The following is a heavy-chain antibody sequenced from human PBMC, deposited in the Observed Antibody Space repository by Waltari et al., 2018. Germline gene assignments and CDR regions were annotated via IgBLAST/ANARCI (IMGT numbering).Heavy chain of an antibody. V-gene: IGHV1-46*01. D-gene: IGHD2-21*01. CDR1: EYTFTSSY. CDR3: ASDTGALWMDV. Sequence: QVQLVQSGAEVKKPGASVKISYKTSEYTFTSSYVHWVRQAPGQGLEWMGIINPSGGSTIYAQKCQGRVTMTMDTSTSTVYMELSSLRSEDTAVYYCASDTGALWMDVWGQGTTVTVAS. CDR2: INPSGGST. J-gene: IGHJ6*02.